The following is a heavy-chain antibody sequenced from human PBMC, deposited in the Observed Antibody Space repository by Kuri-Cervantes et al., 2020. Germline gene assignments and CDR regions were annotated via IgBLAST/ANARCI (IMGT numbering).Heavy chain of an antibody. Sequence: GGSLRLSCAASGFTFSSYAMSWVRQAPGKGLEWVSAISNSGGSTYYADSVKGRFTISRDNSKNTLSLQMNSLRAEDTAVYYCAKSISWPYDALDIWGQGTMVTVSS. CDR3: AKSISWPYDALDI. D-gene: IGHD6-13*01. CDR2: ISNSGGST. CDR1: GFTFSSYA. J-gene: IGHJ3*02. V-gene: IGHV3-23*01.